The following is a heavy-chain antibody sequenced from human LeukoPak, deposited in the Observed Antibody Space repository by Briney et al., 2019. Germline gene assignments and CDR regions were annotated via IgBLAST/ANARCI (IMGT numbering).Heavy chain of an antibody. CDR2: IYTSGST. D-gene: IGHD2-15*01. Sequence: PSETLSLTCTLSGGSISSYYWSWIRQPAGKGLEWIGRIYTSGSTNYNPSLKSRVTMSVDTSKNQFSLKLSSVTAADTAVYYCARGGVDCSGGSCYSNWFDPWGQGTLVTVSS. CDR3: ARGGVDCSGGSCYSNWFDP. J-gene: IGHJ5*02. V-gene: IGHV4-4*07. CDR1: GGSISSYY.